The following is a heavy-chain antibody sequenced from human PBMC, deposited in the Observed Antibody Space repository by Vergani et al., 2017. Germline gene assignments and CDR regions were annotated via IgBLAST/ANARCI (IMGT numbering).Heavy chain of an antibody. D-gene: IGHD6-13*01. Sequence: QVQLQQWGAGLLKPSETLSLTCAVYGGSFSGYYWSWIRQPPGKGLEWIGEINHSGSTNYNPSLKSRVTISVDTSKNQFSLKLSSVTAADTAVYYCARVRGDSSRWYGTPYYYYYYMDVWGKGTTVTVSS. J-gene: IGHJ6*03. V-gene: IGHV4-34*01. CDR1: GGSFSGYY. CDR2: INHSGST. CDR3: ARVRGDSSRWYGTPYYYYYYMDV.